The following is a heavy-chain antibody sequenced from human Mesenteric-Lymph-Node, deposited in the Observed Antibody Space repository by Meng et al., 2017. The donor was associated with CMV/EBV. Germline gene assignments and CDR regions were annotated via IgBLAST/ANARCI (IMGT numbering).Heavy chain of an antibody. J-gene: IGHJ4*02. D-gene: IGHD3-3*01. CDR3: AKVYYDFWSGYPYYFDY. CDR1: GFTFSNYA. Sequence: GESLKISCAASGFTFSNYAMSWVRQAPGKGLEWVSAISGSGSNIYYADSVKGRFTISRDNSKNTLYLQMNSLRAEDTAIYYCAKVYYDFWSGYPYYFDYWGQGTLVTVSS. CDR2: ISGSGSNI. V-gene: IGHV3-23*01.